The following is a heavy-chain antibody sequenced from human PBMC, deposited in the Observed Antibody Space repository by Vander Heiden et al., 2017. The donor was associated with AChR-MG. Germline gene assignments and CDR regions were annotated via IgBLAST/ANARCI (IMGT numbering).Heavy chain of an antibody. V-gene: IGHV1-2*02. CDR1: GYTFTDYH. D-gene: IGHD1-1*01. CDR2: INPNSGGA. CDR3: AREKLMTGKPIGYYGMDV. J-gene: IGHJ6*02. Sequence: QVQLVQSGAEVKKPGASVKVSCKASGYTFTDYHVHWVRQAPGEGLEWMGWINPNSGGANYAQKFQGRVTMIKDTSISTAYMELSRLRSDDTAVYYCAREKLMTGKPIGYYGMDVWGQGTTVTV.